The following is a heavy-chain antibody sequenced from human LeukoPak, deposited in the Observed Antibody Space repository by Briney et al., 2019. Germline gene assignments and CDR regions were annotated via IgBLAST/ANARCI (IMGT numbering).Heavy chain of an antibody. CDR3: AGDPAPTGHGVYFDY. D-gene: IGHD1-1*01. CDR1: GYTFTGYY. Sequence: ASVKVSCKASGYTFTGYYMHWVRQAPGQGLEWMGWINPNSGGTNYAQKFQGRVTMTGDTSISTAYMELSSLSSDDAAVYYCAGDPAPTGHGVYFDYWGQGTLVTVSS. CDR2: INPNSGGT. J-gene: IGHJ4*02. V-gene: IGHV1-2*02.